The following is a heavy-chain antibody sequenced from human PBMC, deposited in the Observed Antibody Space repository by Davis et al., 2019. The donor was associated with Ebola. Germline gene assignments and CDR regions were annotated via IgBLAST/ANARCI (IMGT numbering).Heavy chain of an antibody. CDR1: GGSISSYY. Sequence: MPSETLSLTCTVSGGSISSYYWSWIRQPPGKGLVWIGYIYYSGSTNYNPSLKSRVTISVDTSKNQFSLKLSSVTAADTTVYYCARIPREDYGMDVWGQGTTVTVSS. V-gene: IGHV4-59*08. D-gene: IGHD5-24*01. CDR2: IYYSGST. J-gene: IGHJ6*02. CDR3: ARIPREDYGMDV.